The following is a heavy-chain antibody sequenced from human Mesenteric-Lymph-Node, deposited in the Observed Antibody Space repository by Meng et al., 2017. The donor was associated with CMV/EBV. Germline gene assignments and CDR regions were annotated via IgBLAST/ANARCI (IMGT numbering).Heavy chain of an antibody. CDR3: ARWSGNCSRTSCRYYFDY. V-gene: IGHV3-7*01. D-gene: IGHD2-2*01. J-gene: IGHJ4*02. Sequence: GSLRLSCAASGFTFRSYWMTWVRQAPGKGLEWVANIKQDGSEKYYLDSVKGRFTVSRDNAKNTLYLQTNSLRAEDTAVYYCARWSGNCSRTSCRYYFDYWGQGTLVTVSS. CDR1: GFTFRSYW. CDR2: IKQDGSEK.